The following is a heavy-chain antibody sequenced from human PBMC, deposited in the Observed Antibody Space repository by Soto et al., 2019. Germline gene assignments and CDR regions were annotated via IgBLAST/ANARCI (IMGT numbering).Heavy chain of an antibody. CDR2: IIPIFGTA. V-gene: IGHV1-69*01. D-gene: IGHD6-6*01. CDR1: GGTFSSYA. J-gene: IGHJ6*02. Sequence: QVQLVQSGAEVKKPGSSVKVSCKASGGTFSSYAISWVRQAPGQGLEWMGGIIPIFGTANYAQKFQGRVTITADGSTSTAYMELSSLRSEDTAVYYCARVGDSSSSSYYHYGMDVWGQGTTVTVSS. CDR3: ARVGDSSSSSYYHYGMDV.